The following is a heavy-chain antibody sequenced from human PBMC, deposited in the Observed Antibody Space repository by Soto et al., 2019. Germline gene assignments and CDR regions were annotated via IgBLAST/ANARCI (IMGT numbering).Heavy chain of an antibody. CDR3: ARGTWRPVTWGYCSGGSCLSWFDP. CDR2: IYYTGST. CDR1: GGSINNHY. J-gene: IGHJ5*02. D-gene: IGHD2-15*01. V-gene: IGHV4-59*11. Sequence: SETLSLTCTVSGGSINNHYWSWIRQPPGKGLEWIGYIYYTGSTNYNPSLKSRVTISVDTSKNQFSLKLSSVTAADTAVYYCARGTWRPVTWGYCSGGSCLSWFDPWGQGTLVTVSS.